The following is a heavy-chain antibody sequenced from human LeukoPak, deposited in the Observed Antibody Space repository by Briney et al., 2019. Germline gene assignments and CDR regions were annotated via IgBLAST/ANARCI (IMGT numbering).Heavy chain of an antibody. D-gene: IGHD3-10*01. CDR1: GFTFSDHA. V-gene: IGHV3-23*01. Sequence: GGSLRLSCAASGFTFSDHAMSWVRQAPGKGLEWVSAIRGTGTTTFYAASVKGRFTISRDNSKNTADLQMNSLRDEDTAVYYCAKDLFSGSGRAGDMDVWGKGTTVTVSS. J-gene: IGHJ6*03. CDR2: IRGTGTTT. CDR3: AKDLFSGSGRAGDMDV.